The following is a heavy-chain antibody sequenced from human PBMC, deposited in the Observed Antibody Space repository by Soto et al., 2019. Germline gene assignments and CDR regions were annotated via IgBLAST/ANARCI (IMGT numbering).Heavy chain of an antibody. CDR2: IYSGGDT. D-gene: IGHD2-2*01. Sequence: EVQLVESGGGLVQPGGSLRLSCAASGFTVSSKYMTWVRQAPGKGLEWVSVIYSGGDTYYADSVKGRFTISRDNSQNTLLLQMNGLRAEDTAVYYCAKATPAKFDYWGQGSLVTVSS. CDR3: AKATPAKFDY. V-gene: IGHV3-66*01. CDR1: GFTVSSKY. J-gene: IGHJ4*02.